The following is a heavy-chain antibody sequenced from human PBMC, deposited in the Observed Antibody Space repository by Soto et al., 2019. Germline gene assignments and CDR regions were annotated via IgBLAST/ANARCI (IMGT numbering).Heavy chain of an antibody. D-gene: IGHD4-17*01. CDR1: GGTFSSYT. J-gene: IGHJ4*02. CDR2: IIPILGIA. Sequence: QVQLVQSGAEVKKPGSSVKVSCKASGGTFSSYTISWVRQAPGQGLEWMGRIIPILGIANYAQKFQGRVTLTADKSTSTAYMELSSLRSEDTAVYYCAVNDYGDYSSHDYWGQGTLVTVSS. V-gene: IGHV1-69*02. CDR3: AVNDYGDYSSHDY.